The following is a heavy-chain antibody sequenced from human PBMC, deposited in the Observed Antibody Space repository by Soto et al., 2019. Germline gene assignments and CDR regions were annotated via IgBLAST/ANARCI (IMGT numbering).Heavy chain of an antibody. CDR2: ISSSSSTI. D-gene: IGHD3-22*01. CDR3: GGDSSGYFSPVVFDM. V-gene: IGHV3-48*02. CDR1: GFTFSRYS. Sequence: PGXSLRLSCAASGFTFSRYSMNWVRQAPGKGLEWVSYISSSSSTIYYADSVKGRFTISRDNAKNSLYLQMNSLRDEDTAVYYCGGDSSGYFSPVVFDMWGKGKMVT. J-gene: IGHJ3*02.